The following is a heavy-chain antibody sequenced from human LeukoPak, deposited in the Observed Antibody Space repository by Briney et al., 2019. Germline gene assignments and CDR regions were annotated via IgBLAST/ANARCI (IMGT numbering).Heavy chain of an antibody. J-gene: IGHJ3*02. Sequence: SETLSLTCAVSGGSISSSNWWSWVRQPPGKGLEWIGEIYHSESTNYNPSLKSRVTISVDKSKNQFSLKLSSVTAADTAVYYCARDFVGSGRGAFDIWGQGTMVTVSS. CDR3: ARDFVGSGRGAFDI. CDR2: IYHSEST. V-gene: IGHV4-4*02. CDR1: GGSISSSNW. D-gene: IGHD6-25*01.